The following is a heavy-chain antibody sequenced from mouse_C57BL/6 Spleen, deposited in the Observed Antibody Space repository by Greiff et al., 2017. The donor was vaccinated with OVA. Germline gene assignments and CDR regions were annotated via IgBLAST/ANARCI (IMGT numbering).Heavy chain of an antibody. CDR2: IDPSDSYT. Sequence: QVQLQQPGAELVMPGASVKLSCKASGYTFTSYWMHWVKQRPGQGLEWIGEIDPSDSYTNYNQKFKGKSTLTVDKSSSTAYMQLSSLTSEDSAVDYCARGYDGNYGFDYWGQGTTLTVSS. CDR1: GYTFTSYW. V-gene: IGHV1-69*01. J-gene: IGHJ2*01. CDR3: ARGYDGNYGFDY. D-gene: IGHD2-1*01.